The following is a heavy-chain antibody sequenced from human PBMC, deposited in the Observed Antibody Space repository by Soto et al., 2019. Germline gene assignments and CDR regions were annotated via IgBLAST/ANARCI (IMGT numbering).Heavy chain of an antibody. J-gene: IGHJ6*02. CDR3: ARDLASVYYYFGMDV. CDR1: GFTFHSHA. CDR2: TSYDGSDK. D-gene: IGHD3-3*02. V-gene: IGHV3-30*04. Sequence: QVHLVESGGGVVQPGRSLRLSCAASGFTFHSHAMHWVRQAPGKGLEWVAVTSYDGSDKYYADSVKGRFTISRDNSENTLYLQMNSLSAEDTAVYFCARDLASVYYYFGMDVWGQGTTVTVSS.